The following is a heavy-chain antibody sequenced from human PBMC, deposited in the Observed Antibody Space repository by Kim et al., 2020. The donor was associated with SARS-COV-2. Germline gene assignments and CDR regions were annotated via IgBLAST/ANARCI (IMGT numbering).Heavy chain of an antibody. V-gene: IGHV3-21*01. Sequence: GGSLRLSCAASGFTFSSYSMNWVRQAPGKGLEWVSSISSSSSYIYYADSVKGRFTISRDNAKNSLYLQMNSLRAEDTAVYYCARELPKPCTGGVCYGDDAFDIWGQGTMVTVSS. CDR1: GFTFSSYS. D-gene: IGHD2-8*02. CDR2: ISSSSSYI. CDR3: ARELPKPCTGGVCYGDDAFDI. J-gene: IGHJ3*02.